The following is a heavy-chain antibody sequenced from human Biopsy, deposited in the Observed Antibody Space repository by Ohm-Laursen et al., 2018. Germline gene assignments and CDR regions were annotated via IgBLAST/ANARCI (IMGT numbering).Heavy chain of an antibody. Sequence: SLRLSCAASGLSFSTYGMHWVRQAPGKGLEWVAVIWYDGSKKYYADSVKGRFTITRDNSKNTLYLQMNSLRAEDTAVYFCARDPIVGSKADGMDVWGQGTTVTVSS. CDR2: IWYDGSKK. CDR3: ARDPIVGSKADGMDV. J-gene: IGHJ6*02. D-gene: IGHD1-26*01. CDR1: GLSFSTYG. V-gene: IGHV3-33*01.